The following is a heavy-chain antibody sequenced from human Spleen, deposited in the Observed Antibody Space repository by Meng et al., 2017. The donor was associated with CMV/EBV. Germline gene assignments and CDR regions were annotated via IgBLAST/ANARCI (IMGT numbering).Heavy chain of an antibody. CDR3: ARDAY. CDR2: INTDGRST. Sequence: GGSLRLSCAASGFMFSSHWMHWVRQAPGKGLVWVARINTDGRSTTYADSVRGRFTISRDDAKNSLYLQMNSLRAEDTALYYCARDAYWGQGTLVTVSS. CDR1: GFMFSSHW. J-gene: IGHJ4*02. V-gene: IGHV3-74*01.